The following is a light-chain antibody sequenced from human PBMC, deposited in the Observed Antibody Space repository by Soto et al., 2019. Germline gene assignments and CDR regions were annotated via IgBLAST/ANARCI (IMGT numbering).Light chain of an antibody. CDR1: QSVTSTY. CDR2: DSS. Sequence: EIVLTQSPGTLSLSPGEGATLSCRASQSVTSTYLAWYLHKPGQPPRLLIYDSSTRAAGFPDRFSGSGSGTDFTLTISRLEPEDFAVYYCQQYGSSPPWTFGQGTKVDIK. CDR3: QQYGSSPPWT. J-gene: IGKJ1*01. V-gene: IGKV3-20*01.